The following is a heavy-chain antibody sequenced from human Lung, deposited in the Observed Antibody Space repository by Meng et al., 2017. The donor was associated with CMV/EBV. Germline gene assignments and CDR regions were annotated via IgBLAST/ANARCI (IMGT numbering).Heavy chain of an antibody. Sequence: GESLKISCAASGFTFNTYWMHWVRQAPGKGLVWVSRITSDGSSTTYADSVKGRFTISRDNAKNTLYLQMNSLGAEDTAVYYCAREYRLKYDSSGFDFWGQGNXVTGAS. J-gene: IGHJ4*02. V-gene: IGHV3-74*01. CDR1: GFTFNTYW. CDR2: ITSDGSST. CDR3: AREYRLKYDSSGFDF. D-gene: IGHD3-22*01.